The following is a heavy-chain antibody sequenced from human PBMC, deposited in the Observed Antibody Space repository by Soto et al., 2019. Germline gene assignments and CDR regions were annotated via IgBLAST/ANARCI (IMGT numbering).Heavy chain of an antibody. CDR3: ARGITMVRGVNQARYYYGMDV. CDR1: GDSVSSNSAA. V-gene: IGHV6-1*01. Sequence: PSQTLSLTCAISGDSVSSNSAAWNWIRQSPSRGLEWLGRTYYRSKWYNDYAVSVKSRITINPDTSKNQFSLQLNSVTPEDTAVYYCARGITMVRGVNQARYYYGMDVWGQGTTVTVSS. J-gene: IGHJ6*02. CDR2: TYYRSKWYN. D-gene: IGHD3-10*01.